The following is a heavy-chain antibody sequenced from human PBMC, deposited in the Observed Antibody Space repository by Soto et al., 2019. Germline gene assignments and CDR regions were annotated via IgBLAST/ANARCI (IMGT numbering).Heavy chain of an antibody. CDR2: INHSGST. CDR3: ARDGSGSYYVRYGMDV. D-gene: IGHD3-10*01. Sequence: SETLSLTCAVYGGSFSGYYWTWIRQPPGTGLEWIGEINHSGSTNYNPSLKSRVTISVDTSKNQFSLKMTTVTAADTVVFYCARDGSGSYYVRYGMDVWGQGTTVTVSS. V-gene: IGHV4-34*01. J-gene: IGHJ6*02. CDR1: GGSFSGYY.